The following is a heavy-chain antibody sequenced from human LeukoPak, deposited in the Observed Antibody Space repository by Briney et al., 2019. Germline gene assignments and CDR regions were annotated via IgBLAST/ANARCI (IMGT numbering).Heavy chain of an antibody. CDR1: GDSISRYY. V-gene: IGHV4-59*08. CDR2: IYYSGST. Sequence: PSETLSLTCTVSGDSISRYYWSWIRQPPGKGLEWIGYIYYSGSTNYNPSLKSRVTISVDTSKNQFSLKLSSVTAADTAVYYCARQQYFRFWSCYQSLTYFDCWGQGTLVTVSS. CDR3: ARQQYFRFWSCYQSLTYFDC. J-gene: IGHJ4*02. D-gene: IGHD3-3*01.